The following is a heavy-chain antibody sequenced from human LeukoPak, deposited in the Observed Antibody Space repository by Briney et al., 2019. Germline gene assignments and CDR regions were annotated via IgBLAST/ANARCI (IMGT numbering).Heavy chain of an antibody. V-gene: IGHV3-11*04. Sequence: GGSLRLSCAASGFTFSDYYMSWIRQAPGKGLEWGSYISSSGSTIYYADSVKGRFTISRDNAKNSLYLQMNSLRAEDTAVYYCARGTGTTPDYYMDVWGKGTTVTVSS. CDR3: ARGTGTTPDYYMDV. D-gene: IGHD1-7*01. CDR1: GFTFSDYY. J-gene: IGHJ6*03. CDR2: ISSSGSTI.